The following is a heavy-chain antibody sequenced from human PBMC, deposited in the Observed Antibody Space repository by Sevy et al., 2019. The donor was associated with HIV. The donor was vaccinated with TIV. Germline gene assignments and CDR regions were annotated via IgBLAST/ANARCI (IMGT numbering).Heavy chain of an antibody. J-gene: IGHJ6*02. CDR3: ARVGPRPPGYYGMDV. CDR1: GFTFSSYE. CDR2: ISSSGSTI. V-gene: IGHV3-48*03. Sequence: LSLTCAASGFTFSSYEMNWVRQAPGKGLEWVSYISSSGSTIYYADSVKGRFTISRDNAKNSLYLQMNSLRAEDTAVYYCARVGPRPPGYYGMDVWGQGTTVTVSS. D-gene: IGHD3-10*01.